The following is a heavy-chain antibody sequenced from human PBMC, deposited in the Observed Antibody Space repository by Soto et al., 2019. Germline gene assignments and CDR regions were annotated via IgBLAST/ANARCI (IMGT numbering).Heavy chain of an antibody. CDR1: GFTFSSYS. J-gene: IGHJ5*02. CDR3: ARGVVSSLLWFGERYRNWFDP. D-gene: IGHD3-10*01. CDR2: ISSSSSTI. Sequence: LRLSCAASGFTFSSYSMNWVRQAPGKGLEWVSYISSSSSTIYYADSVKGRFTISRDNAKNSLYLQMNSLRDEDTAVYYCARGVVSSLLWFGERYRNWFDPWGQGTLVTVSS. V-gene: IGHV3-48*02.